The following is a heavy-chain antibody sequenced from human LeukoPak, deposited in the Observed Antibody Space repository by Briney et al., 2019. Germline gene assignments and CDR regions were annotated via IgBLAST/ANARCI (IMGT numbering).Heavy chain of an antibody. J-gene: IGHJ4*02. D-gene: IGHD1-26*01. CDR2: IYHSGST. V-gene: IGHV4-39*07. Sequence: SETLSLTCTVSGGSISSSSYYWGWIRQPPGKGLEWIGSIYHSGSTYYNPSLKSRVTISVDTSKNQFSLKLSSVTAADTAVYYCARTPLVGSYGYYFDYWGQGTLVTVSS. CDR3: ARTPLVGSYGYYFDY. CDR1: GGSISSSSYY.